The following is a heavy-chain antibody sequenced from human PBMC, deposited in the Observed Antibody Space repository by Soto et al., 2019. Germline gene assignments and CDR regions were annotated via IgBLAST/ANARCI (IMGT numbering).Heavy chain of an antibody. Sequence: GGSLRLSCAASGFTFSSYWMSWVRQAPGKGLEWVANIKQDGSEKYYVDSVKGRFTISRDNSKNTLYLQMNSLRAEDTAVYYCAKGLMYSSSWYYFDYWGQGTLVTVSS. J-gene: IGHJ4*02. D-gene: IGHD6-13*01. CDR1: GFTFSSYW. CDR2: IKQDGSEK. CDR3: AKGLMYSSSWYYFDY. V-gene: IGHV3-7*03.